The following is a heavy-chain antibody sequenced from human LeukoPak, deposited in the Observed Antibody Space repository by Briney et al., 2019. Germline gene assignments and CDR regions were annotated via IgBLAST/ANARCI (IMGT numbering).Heavy chain of an antibody. CDR3: ARGIPWGNYVDIVATIQIPPPLFFDY. V-gene: IGHV4-34*01. J-gene: IGHJ4*02. CDR1: GGSFSTYY. D-gene: IGHD5-12*01. CDR2: INHSGST. Sequence: SETLSLTCAVYGGSFSTYYWSWIRQPPGKGLEWIGEINHSGSTKYNLSLKSRVTISVDTSKNQISLKLSSVTAADTAVYYCARGIPWGNYVDIVATIQIPPPLFFDYWGQGTLVTVSS.